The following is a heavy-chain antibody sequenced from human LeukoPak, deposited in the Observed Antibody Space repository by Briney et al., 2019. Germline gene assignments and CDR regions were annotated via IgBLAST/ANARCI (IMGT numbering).Heavy chain of an antibody. CDR3: ASVRAEYYYGSGSYPLDAFDI. Sequence: ASVKVSCKTSGYTFTTYGFSWVRQAPGQGLEWMGWISVYNGKTNYAQKLQGRVTLTTDTSTSTSYMELRSLRSDDTAVYYCASVRAEYYYGSGSYPLDAFDIWGQGTMVTVSS. D-gene: IGHD3-10*01. V-gene: IGHV1-18*01. CDR1: GYTFTTYG. CDR2: ISVYNGKT. J-gene: IGHJ3*02.